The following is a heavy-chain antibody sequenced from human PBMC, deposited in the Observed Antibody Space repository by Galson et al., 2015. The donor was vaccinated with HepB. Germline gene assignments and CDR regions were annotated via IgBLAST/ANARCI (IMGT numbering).Heavy chain of an antibody. CDR3: VKLAVAGTFDY. D-gene: IGHD6-19*01. CDR1: GFTFSSYA. J-gene: IGHJ4*02. Sequence: SLRLSCAASGFTFSSYAMHWVRQAPGKGLEYVSAISSNGGSTYYADSVKGRLTISRDISKNTLYLQMSSLRAEDTAVYYCVKLAVAGTFDYWGQGTLVTVSS. V-gene: IGHV3-64D*06. CDR2: ISSNGGST.